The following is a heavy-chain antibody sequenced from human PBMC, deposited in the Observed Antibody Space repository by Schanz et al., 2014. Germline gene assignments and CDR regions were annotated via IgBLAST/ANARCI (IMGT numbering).Heavy chain of an antibody. V-gene: IGHV3-30*02. Sequence: VQLVESGGGFVQPGGSLRLSCAASGFTFSSYSMHWVRQAPGKGLEWVAFIRYDGSSKYYADSVRGRFTISRDDSKNTLYLQMNSLRPEDTAVYYCAKEDRTHSSDYVYWGQGTLVTVSS. CDR3: AKEDRTHSSDYVY. J-gene: IGHJ4*02. D-gene: IGHD3-22*01. CDR1: GFTFSSYS. CDR2: IRYDGSSK.